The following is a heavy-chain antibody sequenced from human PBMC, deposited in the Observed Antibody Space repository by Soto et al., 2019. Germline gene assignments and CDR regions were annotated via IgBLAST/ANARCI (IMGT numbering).Heavy chain of an antibody. J-gene: IGHJ6*02. Sequence: ALRLSCAASGFIFSNYGMHGVRQAPGKGLEWVAVTSYDGSKKYYADSVKGRFTISRDNSKNTVDLQMNSLRAEDTAVYYCAKDIALVRGVIMDMDVWGQGTTVTAP. D-gene: IGHD3-10*01. CDR2: TSYDGSKK. CDR3: AKDIALVRGVIMDMDV. V-gene: IGHV3-30*18. CDR1: GFIFSNYG.